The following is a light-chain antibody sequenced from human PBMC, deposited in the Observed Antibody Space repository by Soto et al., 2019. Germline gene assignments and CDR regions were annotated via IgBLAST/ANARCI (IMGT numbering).Light chain of an antibody. CDR1: QNVLYRSSNKSY. J-gene: IGKJ2*01. CDR2: WAS. V-gene: IGKV4-1*01. CDR3: QQSYNTPYT. Sequence: DIVMTQSPDFLAVSLGERATITCKSSQNVLYRSSNKSYLAWYQQSPGQPPRLLLYWASTRESGVPDRFIGSGSETDFNLTISSLQAGDDAIYHWQQSYNTPYTFGQGTTLEIK.